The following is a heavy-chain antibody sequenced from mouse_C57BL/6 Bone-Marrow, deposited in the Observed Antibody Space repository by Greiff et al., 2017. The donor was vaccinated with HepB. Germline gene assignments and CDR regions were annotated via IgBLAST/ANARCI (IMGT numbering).Heavy chain of an antibody. Sequence: QVQLQQSGAELARPGASVKLSCKASGYTFTSYGISWVKQRTGQGLEWIGEIYPRSGNTYSNEKFKGKATLTADKSSSTAYMELRSLTSEDSAVYFCAGGNFHLSYAMDYWGQGTSVTVSS. CDR2: IYPRSGNT. J-gene: IGHJ4*01. CDR3: AGGNFHLSYAMDY. D-gene: IGHD2-1*01. V-gene: IGHV1-81*01. CDR1: GYTFTSYG.